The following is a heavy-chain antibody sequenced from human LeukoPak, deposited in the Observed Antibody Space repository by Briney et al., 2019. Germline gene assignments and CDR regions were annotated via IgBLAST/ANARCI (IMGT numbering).Heavy chain of an antibody. CDR2: INHNGNVN. CDR1: GFTFSSYW. CDR3: ARAGSFWHYVY. Sequence: GGSLRLSCAASGFTFSSYWMNWARQAPGKGLEWVASINHNGNVNYYVDSVKGRFTISRDNAKNSLYLQMSNLRAEDTAVYFCARAGSFWHYVYWGQGTLVTVSS. V-gene: IGHV3-7*03. D-gene: IGHD1-7*01. J-gene: IGHJ4*02.